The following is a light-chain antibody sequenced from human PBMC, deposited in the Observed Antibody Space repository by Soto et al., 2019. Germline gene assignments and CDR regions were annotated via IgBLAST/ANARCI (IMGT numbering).Light chain of an antibody. J-gene: IGLJ1*01. CDR3: SSDAGSSNV. V-gene: IGLV2-8*01. Sequence: QSALTQPPSASGSPGQSVAISCTGTSSDVGGYNYVSWYQQHPGKAPKLMIYEVNKRPSGVPDRFSGSKSGNTASLTVSGQHADDEADYYCSSDAGSSNVFGTGTKVTVL. CDR1: SSDVGGYNY. CDR2: EVN.